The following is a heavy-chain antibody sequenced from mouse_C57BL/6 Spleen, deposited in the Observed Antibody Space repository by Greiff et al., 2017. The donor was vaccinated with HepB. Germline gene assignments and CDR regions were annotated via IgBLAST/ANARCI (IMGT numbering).Heavy chain of an antibody. D-gene: IGHD1-1*01. J-gene: IGHJ2*01. CDR2: ISDGGSYT. CDR3: ARDRYYGSSYFDY. CDR1: GFTFSSYA. Sequence: EVHLVESGGGLVKPGGSLKLSCAASGFTFSSYAMSWVRQTPEKRLEWVATISDGGSYTYYPDNVKGRFTISRDNAKNNLYLQMSHLKSEDTAMYYCARDRYYGSSYFDYWGQGTTLTVSS. V-gene: IGHV5-4*01.